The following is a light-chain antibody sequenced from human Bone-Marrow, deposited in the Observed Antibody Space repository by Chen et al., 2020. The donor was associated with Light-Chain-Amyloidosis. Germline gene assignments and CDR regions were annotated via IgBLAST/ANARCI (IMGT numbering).Light chain of an antibody. J-gene: IGKJ3*01. V-gene: IGKV1-33*01. CDR3: KQYDIGFT. CDR2: DAS. CDR1: EDISKF. Sequence: DIQMTQCLSSLSASVGERVTITCQASEDISKFLNWNQQKRGQASKLLLDDASILKIGVTTRFSGSRSGTDYTFTISSLQPEDIATYYSKQYDIGFTLGPGTKVDI.